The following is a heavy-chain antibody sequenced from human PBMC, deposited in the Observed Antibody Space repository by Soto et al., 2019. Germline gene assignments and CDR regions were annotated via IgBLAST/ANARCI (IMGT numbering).Heavy chain of an antibody. CDR2: ISSSSSYI. CDR3: ARDPGTEITFGGVIVMGPNWFDP. Sequence: EVQLVESGGGLVKPGGSLRLSCAASGFTFSSYSMNWVRQAPGKGLEWVSSISSSSSYIYYADSVKGRFTISRDNAKNSLYLQMNSLRAEDTAVYYCARDPGTEITFGGVIVMGPNWFDPWGQGTLVTVSS. D-gene: IGHD3-16*02. V-gene: IGHV3-21*01. CDR1: GFTFSSYS. J-gene: IGHJ5*02.